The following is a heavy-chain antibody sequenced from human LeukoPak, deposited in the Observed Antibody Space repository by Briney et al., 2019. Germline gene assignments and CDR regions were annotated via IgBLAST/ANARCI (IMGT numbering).Heavy chain of an antibody. CDR3: ARDQGHIVVVPAAYFDY. Sequence: SVKVSCKASGGTFSSYAISWVRQAPGQGLEWMGRIIPILGIANYAQKFQGRVTITADKSTSTAYMELSSLRSEDTAVYYCARDQGHIVVVPAAYFDYWGQGTLVTVSS. CDR1: GGTFSSYA. J-gene: IGHJ4*02. V-gene: IGHV1-69*04. CDR2: IIPILGIA. D-gene: IGHD2-2*01.